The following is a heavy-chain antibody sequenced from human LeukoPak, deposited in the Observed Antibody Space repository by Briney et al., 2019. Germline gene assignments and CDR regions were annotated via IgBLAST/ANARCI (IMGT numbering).Heavy chain of an antibody. D-gene: IGHD5-24*01. CDR1: GFDFHDYM. Sequence: SGGSLRLSCAASGFDFHDYMMHWVRQPPGKGLEWVSEISWNGDTIGYADSVKGRFIISRDNARRSLYLQMNSLRAEDTALYYCAKDIRGRWLQTQFDYWGQGTLVTVSS. J-gene: IGHJ4*02. CDR2: ISWNGDTI. V-gene: IGHV3-9*01. CDR3: AKDIRGRWLQTQFDY.